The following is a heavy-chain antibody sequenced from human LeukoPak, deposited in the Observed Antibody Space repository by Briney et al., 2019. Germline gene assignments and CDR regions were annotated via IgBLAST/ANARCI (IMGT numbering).Heavy chain of an antibody. CDR3: AREEVGWNPNDY. V-gene: IGHV1-18*01. CDR1: GYTFNSYG. D-gene: IGHD1-1*01. Sequence: GASVKVSCKASGYTFNSYGISWVRQDPGQGLEWMGWISAYNGNTNYAQKLQGRVTMTTDTSTSTAYMELRSLRSDDTAVYYCAREEVGWNPNDYWGQGTLVTVSS. CDR2: ISAYNGNT. J-gene: IGHJ4*02.